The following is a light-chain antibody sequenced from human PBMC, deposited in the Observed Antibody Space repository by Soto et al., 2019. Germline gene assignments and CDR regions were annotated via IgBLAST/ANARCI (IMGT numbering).Light chain of an antibody. V-gene: IGKV3-11*01. J-gene: IGKJ1*01. CDR1: QSIGYY. CDR2: DAS. Sequence: ERVRTQPPGTLSLSPGERASISCRASQSIGYYLAWYQQKPGQAPRLLIYDASNRATGIPARFSGSGSGTDFTLTISSLEPEDFAVYYCQQRSNWPPTFGQGTKVDIK. CDR3: QQRSNWPPT.